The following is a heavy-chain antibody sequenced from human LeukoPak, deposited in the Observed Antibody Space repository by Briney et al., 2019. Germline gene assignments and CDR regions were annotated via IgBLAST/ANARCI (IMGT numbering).Heavy chain of an antibody. CDR2: IYSGGST. J-gene: IGHJ4*02. V-gene: IGHV3-66*01. CDR1: GFTVSSNY. Sequence: GGSPRLSCAASGFTVSSNYMSWVRQAPGKGLEWVSVIYSGGSTYYAGSVKGRFTISRDNSKNTLYLQMNSLRAEDTAVYYCARDLTPGTTFDYWGQGTLVTVSS. CDR3: ARDLTPGTTFDY. D-gene: IGHD1-7*01.